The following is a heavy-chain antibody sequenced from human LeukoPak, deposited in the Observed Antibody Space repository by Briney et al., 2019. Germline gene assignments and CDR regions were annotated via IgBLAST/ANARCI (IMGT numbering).Heavy chain of an antibody. D-gene: IGHD4/OR15-4a*01. V-gene: IGHV4-59*02. CDR1: GTFVSRYS. CDR3: ARAGGAPPAALDLDH. J-gene: IGHJ4*02. CDR2: ISNSGTT. Sequence: SETLSLTCTVSGTFVSRYSWSWIRQPPGKGLEWIGYISNSGTTNYNPSLKSRVTISLDTSKNQFSLRLTSMTAADTAVYYCARAGGAPPAALDLDHWGQGTLVTVSS.